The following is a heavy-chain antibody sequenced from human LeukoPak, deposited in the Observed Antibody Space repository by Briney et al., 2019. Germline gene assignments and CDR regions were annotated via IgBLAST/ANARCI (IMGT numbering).Heavy chain of an antibody. Sequence: SETLSLTCTVSGGSISPYYWSWIRQPPGKGLEWIGDIYYTGSTDYNPSLKSRVNISLDTSKHQFSPRLTSVTVADTAVYYCARGAYDSGSYQYFFHYWGQGTLVTVSS. CDR2: IYYTGST. V-gene: IGHV4-59*01. D-gene: IGHD3-10*01. J-gene: IGHJ4*02. CDR1: GGSISPYY. CDR3: ARGAYDSGSYQYFFHY.